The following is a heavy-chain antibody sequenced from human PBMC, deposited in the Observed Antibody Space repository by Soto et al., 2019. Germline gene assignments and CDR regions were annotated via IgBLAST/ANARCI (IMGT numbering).Heavy chain of an antibody. D-gene: IGHD3-22*01. CDR1: GGSISSGDYY. V-gene: IGHV4-31*03. CDR2: IYFSGTT. Sequence: QVQLQESGPGLVKPSQTLSLTCTVSGGSISSGDYYWSWIRQHPGKGLEGIGTIYFSGTTYYNPSLKRRVTISVDTSKNQFSLNLSSVTAADTAVYYCARRDRSGFSYWLDTWGQGTLVTVSS. J-gene: IGHJ5*02. CDR3: ARRDRSGFSYWLDT.